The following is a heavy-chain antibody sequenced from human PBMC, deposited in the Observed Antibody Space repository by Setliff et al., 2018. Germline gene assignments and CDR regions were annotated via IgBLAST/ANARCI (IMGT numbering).Heavy chain of an antibody. CDR3: ARDFWGSLDY. V-gene: IGHV4-61*08. CDR2: NYDTGNT. Sequence: PSETLSLTCTVSGGSVSSGGYLWSWIRQPPGKGLEWIGYNYDTGNTNIHPSLKSRLTISVDRTKNQFSLKLSSVTAADTAVYYCARDFWGSLDYWGQGTLVTVSS. J-gene: IGHJ4*02. D-gene: IGHD7-27*01. CDR1: GGSVSSGGYL.